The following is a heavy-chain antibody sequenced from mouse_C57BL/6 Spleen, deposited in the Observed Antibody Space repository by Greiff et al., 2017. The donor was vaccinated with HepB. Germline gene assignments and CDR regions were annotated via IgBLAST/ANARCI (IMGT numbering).Heavy chain of an antibody. CDR2: IRNKANGYTT. CDR3: ASITTAHYYAMDY. D-gene: IGHD1-1*01. J-gene: IGHJ4*01. CDR1: GFTFTDYY. V-gene: IGHV7-3*01. Sequence: EVKLMESGGGLVQPGGSLSLSCAASGFTFTDYYMSWVRQPPGKALEWLGFIRNKANGYTTEYSASVKGRFTISIDNSQSILYLQMNALRAEDSATYYCASITTAHYYAMDYWGQGTSVTVSS.